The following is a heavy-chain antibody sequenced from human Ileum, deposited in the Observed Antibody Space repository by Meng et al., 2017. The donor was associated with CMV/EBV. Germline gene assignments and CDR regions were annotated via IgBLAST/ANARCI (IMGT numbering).Heavy chain of an antibody. J-gene: IGHJ4*02. CDR3: APSSGGRH. V-gene: IGHV3-11*01. CDR1: GFIFTDSF. Sequence: GGSLRLSCAASGFIFTDSFMSWIRLTPGKELEWVSYISSSGNTISYTASVKGRFSVSRDNTRNSLYLQMSSLRAEDTAVYYCAPSSGGRHWGQGTLVTVSS. CDR2: ISSSGNTI. D-gene: IGHD2-15*01.